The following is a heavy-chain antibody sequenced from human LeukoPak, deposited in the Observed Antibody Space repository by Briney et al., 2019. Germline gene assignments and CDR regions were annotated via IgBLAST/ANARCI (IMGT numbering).Heavy chain of an antibody. V-gene: IGHV3-7*03. Sequence: GGSLRLSCAASGFTFSSYWMSWVRQAPGKGPEWVANIKQGGSEKYYVDSVKGRFTISRDNAKNSLYLQMNSLRAEDTAVYYCAREHNDYDILTGYYYRVGDFDYWGQGTLVTVSS. D-gene: IGHD3-9*01. J-gene: IGHJ4*02. CDR3: AREHNDYDILTGYYYRVGDFDY. CDR1: GFTFSSYW. CDR2: IKQGGSEK.